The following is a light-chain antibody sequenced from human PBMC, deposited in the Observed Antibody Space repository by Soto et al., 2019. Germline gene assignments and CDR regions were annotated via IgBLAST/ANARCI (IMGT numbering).Light chain of an antibody. CDR1: QSISSW. J-gene: IGKJ1*01. Sequence: DIQMTQSPSTLSASVGDRVSITWGASQSISSWLAWYQQKPGKAPKLLIYKASSLESGVPSRFSGSGSGTEFTLTISSLQPDDFATYYCQQFNTSPWTVGQGTKVDI. V-gene: IGKV1-5*03. CDR3: QQFNTSPWT. CDR2: KAS.